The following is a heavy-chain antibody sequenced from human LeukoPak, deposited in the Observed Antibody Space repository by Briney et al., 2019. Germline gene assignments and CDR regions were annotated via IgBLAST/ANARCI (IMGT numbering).Heavy chain of an antibody. CDR1: GGIFSSYA. Sequence: SVKVSCKASGGIFSSYAISWVRQAPGQGLEWMGGIIPIFGTANYAQKFQGRVTITADESTRTAYMELSSLRSEDTAVYYCARANDFWSGYYYGMDVWGQGTTVTVSS. D-gene: IGHD3-3*01. V-gene: IGHV1-69*13. J-gene: IGHJ6*02. CDR2: IIPIFGTA. CDR3: ARANDFWSGYYYGMDV.